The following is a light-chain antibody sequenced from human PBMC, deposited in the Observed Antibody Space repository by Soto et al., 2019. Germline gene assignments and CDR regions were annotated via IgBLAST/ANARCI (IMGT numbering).Light chain of an antibody. CDR1: QSVSSN. CDR3: QQYGSSPPT. Sequence: EIVMTQSPATLSVSPGERATLSCRASQSVSSNLAWYQQKPGQAPRLLIYGASSRATGTPDRFSGSGSGTDFTLTINRLEPEDFALYYCQQYGSSPPTFGQGTTVDI. CDR2: GAS. J-gene: IGKJ1*01. V-gene: IGKV3-20*01.